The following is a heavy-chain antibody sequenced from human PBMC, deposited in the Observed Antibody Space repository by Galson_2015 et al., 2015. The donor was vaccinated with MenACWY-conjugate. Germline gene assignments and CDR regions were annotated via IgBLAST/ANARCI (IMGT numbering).Heavy chain of an antibody. J-gene: IGHJ4*02. CDR1: GFAFSGYW. Sequence: SLRLSCAASGFAFSGYWMHWVRQAPGEGLVWVSHISFDGSTTNYADSVKGRFTISRDNAKNILYLQMNSLRAEDTAVYYCARGDYYAYSFDSWGQGTLVTVSS. CDR2: ISFDGSTT. D-gene: IGHD3-10*01. V-gene: IGHV3-74*01. CDR3: ARGDYYAYSFDS.